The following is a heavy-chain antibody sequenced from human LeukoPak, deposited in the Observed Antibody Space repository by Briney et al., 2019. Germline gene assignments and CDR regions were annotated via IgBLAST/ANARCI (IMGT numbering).Heavy chain of an antibody. CDR3: ARGVAAAGIFHHMDV. CDR1: GFTFSSYA. Sequence: GGSLRLSCAASGFTFSSYAMHWVRQAPGKGLEWVAVISYDGSNKYYADSVKGRFTISRDNSKNTLYLQMNSLRAEDTAVYYCARGVAAAGIFHHMDVWGKGTTVTVSS. J-gene: IGHJ6*03. CDR2: ISYDGSNK. V-gene: IGHV3-30-3*01. D-gene: IGHD6-13*01.